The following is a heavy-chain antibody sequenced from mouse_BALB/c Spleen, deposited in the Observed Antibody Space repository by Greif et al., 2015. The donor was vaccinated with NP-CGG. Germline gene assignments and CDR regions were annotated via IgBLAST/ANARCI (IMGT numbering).Heavy chain of an antibody. Sequence: QVQLQQSGAELVKPGASVKLSCKASGYTFTSYWMHWVKQRPGQGLEWIGEINPSNGRTNYNEKSKSKATLTVDKSSSTAYMQLSSLTSEDSAVYYCAIYDGYYYYAMDYWGQGTSVTVSS. CDR2: INPSNGRT. CDR3: AIYDGYYYYAMDY. CDR1: GYTFTSYW. V-gene: IGHV1S81*02. D-gene: IGHD2-3*01. J-gene: IGHJ4*01.